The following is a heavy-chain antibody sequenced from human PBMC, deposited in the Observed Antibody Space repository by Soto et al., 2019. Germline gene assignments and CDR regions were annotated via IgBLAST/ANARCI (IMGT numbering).Heavy chain of an antibody. D-gene: IGHD1-1*01. CDR2: INHSGST. CDR3: ARGYKNRPDYYMDV. J-gene: IGHJ6*03. V-gene: IGHV4-34*01. CDR1: GGSFSGYY. Sequence: SETLSLTCAVYGGSFSGYYWSWIRQPPGKGLEWIGEINHSGSTNYNPSPKSRVTISVDTSKNQFSLKLSSVTAADTAVYYCARGYKNRPDYYMDVWGKGTTVTVSS.